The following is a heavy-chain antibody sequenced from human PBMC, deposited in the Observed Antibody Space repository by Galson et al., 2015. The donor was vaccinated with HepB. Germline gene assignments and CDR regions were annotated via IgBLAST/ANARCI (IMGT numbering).Heavy chain of an antibody. V-gene: IGHV1-8*01. Sequence: SVKVSCKASGYTFTSYDINWVRQATGQGLERMGWMNPNSGNAGYAQKFQGRVTMTRNTSISTAYMELSSLRSEDTAVYYCARNYGDYVYNWFDPWGQGTLVTVSS. J-gene: IGHJ5*02. CDR2: MNPNSGNA. CDR1: GYTFTSYD. CDR3: ARNYGDYVYNWFDP. D-gene: IGHD4-17*01.